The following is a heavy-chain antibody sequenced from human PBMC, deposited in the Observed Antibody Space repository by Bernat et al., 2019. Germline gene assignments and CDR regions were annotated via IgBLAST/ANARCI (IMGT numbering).Heavy chain of an antibody. CDR3: ARGSVVTLYWYFDL. Sequence: QVQLVESGGGVVQPGRSLRLSCAASGFTFSSYGMHWVRQAPGKGLEWVAVIWYDGSNKYYADSVKGRFTISRDNSKNTLYLQMNSLRAEETAVYYCARGSVVTLYWYFDLWGRGTLVTVSS. CDR1: GFTFSSYG. CDR2: IWYDGSNK. J-gene: IGHJ2*01. D-gene: IGHD4-23*01. V-gene: IGHV3-33*01.